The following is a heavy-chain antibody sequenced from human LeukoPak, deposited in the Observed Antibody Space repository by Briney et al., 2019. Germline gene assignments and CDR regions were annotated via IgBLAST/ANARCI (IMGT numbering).Heavy chain of an antibody. CDR2: ISGSGGST. D-gene: IGHD2-15*01. J-gene: IGHJ1*01. Sequence: PGGSLRLSCAASGFTFSSYAMSWVRQAPGKGLEWVSAISGSGGSTYYADSVKGRFTISRDNSKNTLYLQMNGLRAEDTAVYYCAKYTLDCSGGSCYSAEYFQHWGQGTLVTVSS. CDR3: AKYTLDCSGGSCYSAEYFQH. CDR1: GFTFSSYA. V-gene: IGHV3-23*01.